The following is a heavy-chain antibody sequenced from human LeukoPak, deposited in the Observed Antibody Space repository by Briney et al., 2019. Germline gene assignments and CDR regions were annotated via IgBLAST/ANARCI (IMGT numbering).Heavy chain of an antibody. CDR2: IYYSGST. D-gene: IGHD3-10*01. J-gene: IGHJ4*02. CDR3: ARGNGSGHLKV. CDR1: GGSISSYY. Sequence: SETLSLTCTVSGGSISSYYWSWIRQPPGKGLEWIGYIYYSGSTNYNPSLKSRVTISVDTSKNQFSLKLSSVTAADTAVYYCARGNGSGHLKVWGQGTLVTVSS. V-gene: IGHV4-59*01.